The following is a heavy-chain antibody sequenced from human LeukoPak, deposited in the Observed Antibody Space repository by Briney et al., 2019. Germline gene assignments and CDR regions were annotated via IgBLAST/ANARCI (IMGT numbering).Heavy chain of an antibody. J-gene: IGHJ2*01. CDR2: IYYSGST. V-gene: IGHV4-59*08. Sequence: SETLSLTCTVSGGSIGRSYWSWIRQPPGKGLEWIGYIYYSGSTNYNPSLKSRVTMSVDTSKNQFSLKVTSVTAADTAVYYCARLTAYFDLWGRGTLVTVSS. CDR1: GGSIGRSY. CDR3: ARLTAYFDL.